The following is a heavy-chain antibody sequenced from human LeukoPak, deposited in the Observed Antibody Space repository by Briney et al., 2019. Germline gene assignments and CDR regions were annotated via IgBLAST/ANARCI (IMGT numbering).Heavy chain of an antibody. CDR1: GGSISSYY. CDR3: ARSGPLTLRYYDFWSGYNTHFDY. D-gene: IGHD3-3*01. Sequence: PSETLSLTCTVSGGSISSYYWSWIRQPPGKGLEWLGYIYYSGSTNYNPSLKSRVTISVDTSKNQFSLKLSSVTAADTAVYYCARSGPLTLRYYDFWSGYNTHFDYWGQGTLVTVSS. V-gene: IGHV4-59*01. J-gene: IGHJ4*02. CDR2: IYYSGST.